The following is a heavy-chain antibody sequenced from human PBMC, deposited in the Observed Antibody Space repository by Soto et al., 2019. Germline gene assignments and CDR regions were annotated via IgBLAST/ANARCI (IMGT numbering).Heavy chain of an antibody. V-gene: IGHV4-59*04. CDR3: ATSQKGYNWNYFDH. D-gene: IGHD1-20*01. CDR2: VFYTGFT. J-gene: IGHJ4*02. CDR1: GGSIRSYY. Sequence: SETLSLTCTVSGGSIRSYYWAWLRQSPGKGPEWIGSVFYTGFTSYNPSLESRVSVSVDTSKSQFSLKLSAVTAADTAVYYCATSQKGYNWNYFDHWGQGALVTVSS.